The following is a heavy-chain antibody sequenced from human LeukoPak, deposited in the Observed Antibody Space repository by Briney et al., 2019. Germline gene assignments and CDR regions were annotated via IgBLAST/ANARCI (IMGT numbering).Heavy chain of an antibody. D-gene: IGHD4-17*01. Sequence: SETLSLTCTVSGGSISSYYWSWIRQPPGKGLEWIGYIYYSGSTNYNPSLKSRATISVDTSKNQFSLKLSSVTAADTAVYYCARVTYGDYTFGYWGQGTLVTVSS. CDR2: IYYSGST. V-gene: IGHV4-59*01. J-gene: IGHJ4*02. CDR1: GGSISSYY. CDR3: ARVTYGDYTFGY.